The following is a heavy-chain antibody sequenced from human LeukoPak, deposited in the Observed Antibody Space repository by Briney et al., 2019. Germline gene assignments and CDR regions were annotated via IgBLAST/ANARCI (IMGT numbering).Heavy chain of an antibody. D-gene: IGHD3-10*01. V-gene: IGHV3-7*01. CDR1: GFTFSSYG. CDR3: ARVSTMVRGVIITYYYYYMDV. CDR2: IKQDGSEK. Sequence: GGSLRLSCAASGFTFSSYGMHWVRQAPGKGLEWVANIKQDGSEKYYVDSVKGRFTISRDNAKNSLYLQMNSLRAEDTAVYYCARVSTMVRGVIITYYYYYMDVWGKGTTVTISS. J-gene: IGHJ6*03.